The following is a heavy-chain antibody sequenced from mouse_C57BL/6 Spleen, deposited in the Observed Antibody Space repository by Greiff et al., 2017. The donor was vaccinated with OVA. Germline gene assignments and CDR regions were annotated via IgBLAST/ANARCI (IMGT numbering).Heavy chain of an antibody. D-gene: IGHD2-4*01. CDR3: ARGYYDYDDGFDY. Sequence: VQLQQSGPVLVKPGASVKMSCKASGYTFTDYYMNWVKQSHGKSLEWIGVINPYNGGTSYNQKFKGKATLTVDKSSSTAYMELNSPTSEDSAVYYCARGYYDYDDGFDYWGQGTTLTVSS. V-gene: IGHV1-19*01. CDR1: GYTFTDYY. CDR2: INPYNGGT. J-gene: IGHJ2*01.